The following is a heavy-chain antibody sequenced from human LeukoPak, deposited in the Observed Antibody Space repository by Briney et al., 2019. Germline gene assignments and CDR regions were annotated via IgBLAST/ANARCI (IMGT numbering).Heavy chain of an antibody. CDR3: AKDSKRWKTYYYEAGSYYFDY. D-gene: IGHD3-10*01. CDR2: IRYDGSNK. Sequence: GGTLRLSCAASGFTLSSYGMSWVRQAPGKGLEWVAFIRYDGSNKYYADSVKGRFTISRDNSKNTLYLQMNSLRPEDTAVYYCAKDSKRWKTYYYEAGSYYFDYWGQGTLVTVSS. J-gene: IGHJ4*02. V-gene: IGHV3-30*02. CDR1: GFTLSSYG.